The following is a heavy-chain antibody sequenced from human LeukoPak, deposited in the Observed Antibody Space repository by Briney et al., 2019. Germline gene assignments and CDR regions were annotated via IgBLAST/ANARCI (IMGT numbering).Heavy chain of an antibody. CDR1: GGSISSSSYY. J-gene: IGHJ5*02. D-gene: IGHD3-16*02. CDR3: ARGGGPRATGYQNWFDP. Sequence: SETLSLTCTVSGGSISSSSYYWGWIRQPPGKGLEWIGSIYYSGSTYYNPSLKSRVTISIDTSKNQFSLKLSSVTAADTAVYYCARGGGPRATGYQNWFDPWGQGTLVTVSS. V-gene: IGHV4-39*07. CDR2: IYYSGST.